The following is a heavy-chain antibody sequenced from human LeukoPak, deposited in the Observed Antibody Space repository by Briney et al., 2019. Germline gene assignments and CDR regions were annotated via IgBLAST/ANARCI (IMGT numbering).Heavy chain of an antibody. J-gene: IGHJ4*02. CDR2: ISYDGSNK. Sequence: GGSLRLSCAASGFTFSSYGMHWVRQAPGKGLEWVAVISYDGSNKYYADSVKGRFTISRDNSKNTLYLQMNSLRAEDTAVYYCARDITQAFWSGYYSDYWGQGTLVTVSS. CDR3: ARDITQAFWSGYYSDY. V-gene: IGHV3-30*19. CDR1: GFTFSSYG. D-gene: IGHD3-3*01.